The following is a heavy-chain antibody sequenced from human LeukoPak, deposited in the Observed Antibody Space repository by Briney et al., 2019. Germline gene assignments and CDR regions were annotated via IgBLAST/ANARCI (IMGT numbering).Heavy chain of an antibody. J-gene: IGHJ4*02. V-gene: IGHV3-23*01. CDR3: AKDFLYNVVDY. Sequence: GGSLRLSCAASGFTFSSYSMNWVRQAPGMGLEWVSSISGSGSSSYYADSVKGRFTVSRDNSKNTLHLQMNSLRAEDTAVYYCAKDFLYNVVDYWGQGTLVAVSS. D-gene: IGHD3-10*01. CDR2: ISGSGSSS. CDR1: GFTFSSYS.